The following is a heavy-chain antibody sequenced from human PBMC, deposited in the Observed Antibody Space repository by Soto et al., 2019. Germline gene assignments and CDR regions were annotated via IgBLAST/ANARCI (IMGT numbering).Heavy chain of an antibody. V-gene: IGHV4-30-4*01. D-gene: IGHD5-12*01. J-gene: IGHJ5*02. CDR1: GGSISSGDYY. Sequence: PSETLSLTCTVSGGSISSGDYYWSWIRQPPGKGLEWIGYIYYSGSTYYNPSLKSRVTISVDTSKNQFSLKLSSVTAADTAVYYCARASGDCYNYDLFDPWGQGTLVTVSS. CDR3: ARASGDCYNYDLFDP. CDR2: IYYSGST.